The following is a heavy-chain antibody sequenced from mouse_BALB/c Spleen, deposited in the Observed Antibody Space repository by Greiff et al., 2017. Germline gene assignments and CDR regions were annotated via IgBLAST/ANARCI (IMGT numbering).Heavy chain of an antibody. D-gene: IGHD2-12*01. CDR1: GYTFTDYN. J-gene: IGHJ2*01. CDR2: INPNNGGT. CDR3: ARGDDRGFDY. V-gene: IGHV1-18*01. Sequence: VQLQQSGPELVKPGASVKIPCKASGYTFTDYNMDWVKQSHGKSLEWIGVINPNNGGTIYNQKFKGKATLTVDKSSSTAYMELRSLTSEDTAVYYCARGDDRGFDYWGQGTTLTVSS.